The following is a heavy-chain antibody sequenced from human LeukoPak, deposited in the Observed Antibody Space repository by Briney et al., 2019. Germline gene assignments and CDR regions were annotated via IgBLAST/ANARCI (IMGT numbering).Heavy chain of an antibody. D-gene: IGHD1-14*01. Sequence: GSLRLSCAVSGFTFSSYSMKWLRQPPGKGLEWIGYIYYSGSTNYNTSLKSRVTISVDTAKTQFSLKLRSVTAADTAVYYCARKYHPPKNNSFDPWGQGTLVTVSS. J-gene: IGHJ5*02. CDR2: IYYSGST. V-gene: IGHV4-59*08. CDR3: ARKYHPPKNNSFDP. CDR1: GFTFSSYS.